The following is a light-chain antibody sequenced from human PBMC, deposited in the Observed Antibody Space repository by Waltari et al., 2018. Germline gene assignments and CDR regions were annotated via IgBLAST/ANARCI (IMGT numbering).Light chain of an antibody. Sequence: QSALPQPASVSGSPGQSITISCSNTSTDLGTYKLVSWYQPRPGKAPKLVIYEISERPSGVSNRFSGSKSGDTASLTISGLQAEDEADYYCCSFAGSSTSFGTGTTVTVL. CDR2: EIS. J-gene: IGLJ1*01. CDR3: CSFAGSSTS. V-gene: IGLV2-23*02. CDR1: STDLGTYKL.